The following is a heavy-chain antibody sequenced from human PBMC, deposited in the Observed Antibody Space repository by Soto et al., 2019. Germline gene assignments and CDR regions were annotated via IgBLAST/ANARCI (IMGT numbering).Heavy chain of an antibody. CDR3: ARVSGSYYYGMDV. D-gene: IGHD1-26*01. CDR2: IYHSGST. CDR1: GGSISSSNW. V-gene: IGHV4-4*02. Sequence: QVQLQESGPGLVKPSGTLSLTCAVSGGSISSSNWWSWVRQPPGKGLEWIGEIYHSGSTNSNPSLYSLVTISVDKSKNQFSLMLSSVTAADTAVYYCARVSGSYYYGMDVWGQGITVTVSS. J-gene: IGHJ6*02.